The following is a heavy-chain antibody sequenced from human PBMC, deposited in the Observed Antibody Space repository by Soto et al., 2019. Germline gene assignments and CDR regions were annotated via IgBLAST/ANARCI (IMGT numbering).Heavy chain of an antibody. CDR2: ISAYNGNT. CDR3: ARDDDYVWGSYRLDY. D-gene: IGHD3-16*02. CDR1: GYTFANYG. Sequence: QVQLVQSGPEVKKPGASVKVSCKASGYTFANYGITWVRQAPGQGLEWVGGISAYNGNTNYGQKFQGRVTMTTDTSTSTAYMELRNLRSDDTAAYYCARDDDYVWGSYRLDYWGQGTPVTVSA. J-gene: IGHJ4*02. V-gene: IGHV1-18*01.